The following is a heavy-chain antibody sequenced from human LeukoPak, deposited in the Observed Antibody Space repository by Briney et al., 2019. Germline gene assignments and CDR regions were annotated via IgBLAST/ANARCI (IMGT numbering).Heavy chain of an antibody. V-gene: IGHV4-39*02. Sequence: SETLSLTCSVSLASVTSCGFYLGWLRPPPGKGPEWIACVYYTWSTYYNPSLKRRVTISIDTSKNHFSLRITSVTAPDTAIYNCARHSGSGSLSRPFDPWGQGTLVTVSS. CDR2: VYYTWST. CDR1: LASVTSCGFY. D-gene: IGHD3-10*01. J-gene: IGHJ5*02. CDR3: ARHSGSGSLSRPFDP.